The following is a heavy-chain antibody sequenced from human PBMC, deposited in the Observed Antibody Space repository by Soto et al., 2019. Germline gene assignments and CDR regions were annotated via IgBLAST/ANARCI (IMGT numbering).Heavy chain of an antibody. D-gene: IGHD6-25*01. J-gene: IGHJ4*02. V-gene: IGHV1-69*09. CDR2: IDPILDST. CDR3: ATMKRARLDS. Sequence: QEQVVQSGPAKKEPGSSVKVSCRASGIMSSGYGFSWVRQAPGQGLEWVGMIDPILDSTHYAQNLQGSVSLSVDKSTQTAYFEMTSLRLEDTAIYFCATMKRARLDSWGRGTVVTLSS. CDR1: GIMSSGYG.